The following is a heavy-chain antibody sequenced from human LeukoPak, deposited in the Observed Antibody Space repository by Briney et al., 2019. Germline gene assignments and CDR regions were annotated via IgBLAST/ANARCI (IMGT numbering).Heavy chain of an antibody. CDR1: GFTFSSYA. Sequence: GGSLRLSCAASGFTFSSYAMSWVRQAPGKGLEWVSAISGSGGSTYYADSVKGRFTISRDNSKNTLYLQMNSLRAEDTAVYYCAKDSVAVATISSEYFQHWDQGTLVTVSS. V-gene: IGHV3-23*01. J-gene: IGHJ1*01. CDR2: ISGSGGST. CDR3: AKDSVAVATISSEYFQH. D-gene: IGHD5-12*01.